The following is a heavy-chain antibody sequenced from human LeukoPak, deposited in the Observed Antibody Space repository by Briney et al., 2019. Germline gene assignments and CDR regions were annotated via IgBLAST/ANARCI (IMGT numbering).Heavy chain of an antibody. Sequence: NPGGSLRLSCAASGFTFSSYSMNWVRQAPGKGLEWVSFISSSSSYIYYADSVKGRFTISRDNAKNSLYLQMNSLRAEDTAVYYCTRDEDFYSSSSDYWGQGTLVTVSS. V-gene: IGHV3-21*01. D-gene: IGHD6-6*01. CDR2: ISSSSSYI. CDR3: TRDEDFYSSSSDY. CDR1: GFTFSSYS. J-gene: IGHJ4*02.